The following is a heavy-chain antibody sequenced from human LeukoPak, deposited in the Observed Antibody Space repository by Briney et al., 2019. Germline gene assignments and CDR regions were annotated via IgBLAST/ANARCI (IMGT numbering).Heavy chain of an antibody. J-gene: IGHJ6*03. V-gene: IGHV3-30*02. CDR2: IRYDGSNK. Sequence: PGGSLRLSCAASGFTFSSYGMHWVRQAPGKGLEWVAFIRYDGSNKYYADSVKGRFTISRDNSKNTLYLQMNSLRAEDTAVYYCAKGPKSYSSSWYYYYYYMDVWGKGTRSPSP. CDR1: GFTFSSYG. CDR3: AKGPKSYSSSWYYYYYYMDV. D-gene: IGHD6-13*01.